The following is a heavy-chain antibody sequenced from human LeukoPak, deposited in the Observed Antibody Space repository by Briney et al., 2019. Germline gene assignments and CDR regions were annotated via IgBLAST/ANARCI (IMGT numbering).Heavy chain of an antibody. Sequence: GGSLRLSCAASGFTVSSNYMGWVRQAPGEGLEWVSAIYIDGSIYYADSVKGRFTISRDNSKNTLYLQMNSLRAEDTAVYYCARIRGDWCFDYWGQGTLVTVSS. CDR2: IYIDGSI. D-gene: IGHD2-15*01. V-gene: IGHV3-53*01. CDR1: GFTVSSNY. CDR3: ARIRGDWCFDY. J-gene: IGHJ4*02.